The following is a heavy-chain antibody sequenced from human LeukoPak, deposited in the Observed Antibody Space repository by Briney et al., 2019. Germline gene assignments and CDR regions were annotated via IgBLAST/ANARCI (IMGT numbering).Heavy chain of an antibody. V-gene: IGHV4-39*07. CDR3: ARGRRNWGWGYYFDY. J-gene: IGHJ4*02. D-gene: IGHD7-27*01. CDR2: INHSGST. Sequence: SETLSLTCTVSGGSISSSSYYWGWIRQPPGKGLEWIGEINHSGSTNYNPSLKSRVTISVDTSKNQFSLKLSSVTAADTAVYYCARGRRNWGWGYYFDYWGQGTLVTVSS. CDR1: GGSISSSSYY.